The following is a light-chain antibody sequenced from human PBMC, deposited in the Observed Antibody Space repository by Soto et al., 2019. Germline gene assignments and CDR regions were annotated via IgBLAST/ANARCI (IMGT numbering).Light chain of an antibody. CDR3: SSYAGNNNPYV. CDR1: SSDVGGYNY. V-gene: IGLV2-8*01. Sequence: QSVLTQPPSASGSPGQSVTISCTGISSDVGGYNYVSWYQQHPGKAPKVKVYEVSKWPSGVPDRFSGSKSGNTAPLTVSGLQAEDEANHYCSSYAGNNNPYVFGTGTKVTVL. CDR2: EVS. J-gene: IGLJ1*01.